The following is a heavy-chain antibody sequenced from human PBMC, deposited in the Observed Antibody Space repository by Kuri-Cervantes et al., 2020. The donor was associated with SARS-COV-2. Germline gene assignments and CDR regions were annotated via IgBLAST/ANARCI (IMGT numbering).Heavy chain of an antibody. Sequence: GSLRLSCSVSGGPISSSNWWSWVRQPPGKGLEWIGEIYHSGSTNYNPSLKSRVTISVDKSKTQFSLKLSSVTAADTAVYYCARTYSSSSLFYDYWGQGTLVTVSS. J-gene: IGHJ4*02. CDR1: GGPISSSNW. CDR2: IYHSGST. V-gene: IGHV4-4*02. CDR3: ARTYSSSSLFYDY. D-gene: IGHD6-6*01.